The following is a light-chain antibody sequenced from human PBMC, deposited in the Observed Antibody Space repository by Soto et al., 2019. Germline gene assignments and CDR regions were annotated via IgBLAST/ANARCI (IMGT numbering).Light chain of an antibody. V-gene: IGLV2-14*01. CDR1: SSDVGGYNY. CDR2: EVN. Sequence: QSALTQPASVSGSPGQSITTSCTGTSSDVGGYNYVSWYQQHPGKAPKLMIYEVNNRPSGVSNRFSGSKSGNTASLTISGLQAEDEADYYCNSYTSSSTRVFGGGTKLTVL. CDR3: NSYTSSSTRV. J-gene: IGLJ2*01.